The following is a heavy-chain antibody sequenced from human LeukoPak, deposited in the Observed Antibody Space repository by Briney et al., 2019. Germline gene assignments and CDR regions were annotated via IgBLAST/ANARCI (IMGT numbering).Heavy chain of an antibody. V-gene: IGHV3-48*02. CDR3: ARDVAYAFDI. J-gene: IGHJ3*02. CDR1: GFTFSSYS. Sequence: GGSLRLSCAASGFTFSSYSMNWVRQAPGKGLEWVSYINSGSDAVDYADSTKGRFTISRDNAKNSLYLQMNSLRDEDTAVYYCARDVAYAFDIWGQGTMVTVSS. CDR2: INSGSDAV. D-gene: IGHD2-21*01.